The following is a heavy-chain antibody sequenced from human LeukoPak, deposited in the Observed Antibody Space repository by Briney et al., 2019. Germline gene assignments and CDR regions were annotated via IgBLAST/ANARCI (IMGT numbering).Heavy chain of an antibody. J-gene: IGHJ4*02. CDR2: IYSGVST. CDR1: GFTVSSNY. CDR3: AGWGSGNY. D-gene: IGHD7-27*01. V-gene: IGHV3-53*01. Sequence: AGGSLRLSCAASGFTVSSNYMSWVRQAPGKGLEWVSVIYSGVSTYYADSVKGRFTISRDNAEKIFYLQIDSLRVEDTAVYYCAGWGSGNYWGQGTLVTVSS.